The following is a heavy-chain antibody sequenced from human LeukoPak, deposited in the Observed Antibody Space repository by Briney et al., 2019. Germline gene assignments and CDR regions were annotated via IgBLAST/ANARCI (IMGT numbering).Heavy chain of an antibody. CDR2: ISWNSAII. J-gene: IGHJ3*02. D-gene: IGHD5-18*01. CDR3: AKADTAMITLMAFDI. CDR1: GFTFDDYA. Sequence: GGSLRLSCAASGFTFDDYAIHWVRQAPGKGLEWVSGISWNSAIIGYADSVKGRFTISRDNAKNSLYLQMNSLRAEDTAFYYCAKADTAMITLMAFDIWGQGTMVTVSS. V-gene: IGHV3-9*01.